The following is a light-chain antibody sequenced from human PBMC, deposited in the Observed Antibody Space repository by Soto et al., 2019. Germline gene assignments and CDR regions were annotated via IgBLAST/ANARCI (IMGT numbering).Light chain of an antibody. V-gene: IGLV2-14*01. CDR3: TSYTTSNTFV. CDR1: SSDVGSCKC. CDR2: EVT. Sequence: QSVLTQPASVSGSPGQSITISCTGTSSDVGSCKCVSWYQQHPGKAPKLMIYEVTNRPSGVSNRFSGSKSGNTASLTISGLQAEDEADYFCTSYTTSNTFVFGTGTKLTVL. J-gene: IGLJ1*01.